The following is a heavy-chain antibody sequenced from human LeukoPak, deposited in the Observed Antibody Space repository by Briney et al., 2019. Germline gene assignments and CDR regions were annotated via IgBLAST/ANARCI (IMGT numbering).Heavy chain of an antibody. Sequence: GASVKVSCKASGGTFSSYAISWVRQAPGQGLEWMGRIIPIFGTANYAQKFQGRVTITTDESTSTAYMELSSLRSEDTAVYYCARDLLVSSDYYDSSCCDYWGQGTLVTVSS. V-gene: IGHV1-69*05. CDR3: ARDLLVSSDYYDSSCCDY. CDR2: IIPIFGTA. J-gene: IGHJ4*02. CDR1: GGTFSSYA. D-gene: IGHD3-22*01.